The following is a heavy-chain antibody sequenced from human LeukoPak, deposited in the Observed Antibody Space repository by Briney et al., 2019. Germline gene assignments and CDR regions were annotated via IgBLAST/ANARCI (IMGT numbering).Heavy chain of an antibody. CDR1: GFTFSSYA. CDR2: ISGSGGRT. D-gene: IGHD6-13*01. Sequence: TGGSLRLSCAASGFTFSSYAMSWVRQAPGKGLEWVSAISGSGGRTDYAESVKGRFTISRDNSKNTLYLQMDSLRAEDTAVYYCARDSQYSSSWGDFDYWGQGTLVTVSS. CDR3: ARDSQYSSSWGDFDY. J-gene: IGHJ4*02. V-gene: IGHV3-23*01.